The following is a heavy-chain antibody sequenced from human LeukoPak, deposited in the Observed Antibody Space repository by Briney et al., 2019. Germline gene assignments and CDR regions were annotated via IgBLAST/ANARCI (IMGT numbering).Heavy chain of an antibody. V-gene: IGHV3-23*01. CDR2: ISGSGGST. Sequence: GGSLRLSCAASAFTFSSYAMSWVRQAPGKGLEWVSAISGSGGSTYYADSVKGRFTISRDNSKNTLYLHMNSLRAEDTAVYYCAKESYSSSSYFDYWGQGILVTVAS. CDR3: AKESYSSSSYFDY. J-gene: IGHJ4*02. D-gene: IGHD6-13*01. CDR1: AFTFSSYA.